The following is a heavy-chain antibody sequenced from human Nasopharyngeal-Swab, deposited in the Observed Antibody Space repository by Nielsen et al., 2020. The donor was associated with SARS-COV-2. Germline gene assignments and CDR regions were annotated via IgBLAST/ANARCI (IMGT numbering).Heavy chain of an antibody. CDR2: ISSSSSYI. CDR3: ARLGGSSWYFDY. J-gene: IGHJ4*02. V-gene: IGHV3-21*01. D-gene: IGHD6-13*01. Sequence: GESLKISCAASGFTFSSYNMNWVRQAPGKGLEWVSSISSSSSYIYYADSVKGRFTISRDNAKNSLYLQMNSLRAEDTAVYYCARLGGSSWYFDYWGQGTLVTVSS. CDR1: GFTFSSYN.